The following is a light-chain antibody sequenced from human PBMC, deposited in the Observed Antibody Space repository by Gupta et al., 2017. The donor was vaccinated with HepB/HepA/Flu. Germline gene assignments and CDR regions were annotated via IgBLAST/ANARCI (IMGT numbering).Light chain of an antibody. V-gene: IGLV3-1*01. CDR1: KLGNKY. CDR2: QDT. J-gene: IGLJ2*01. CDR3: QTWDGTTPVV. Sequence: SYELTQPPSVSVSPGQTVSITCSGDKLGNKYACWYQQKPGQSPVLVIYQDTKRPSGIPGRFSASNSGNTATLTISGTQPMDEADYYCQTWDGTTPVVFGGGTKLTVL.